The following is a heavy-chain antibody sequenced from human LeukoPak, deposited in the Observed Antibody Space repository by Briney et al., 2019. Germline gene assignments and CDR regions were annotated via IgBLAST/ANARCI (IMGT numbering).Heavy chain of an antibody. J-gene: IGHJ4*02. V-gene: IGHV3-23*01. CDR1: GFTFSSYE. D-gene: IGHD1-26*01. Sequence: AGGSLRLSCAASGFTFSSYEMNWVRQAPGKGLEWVSAISGSGGSTYYADSVKGRVTISRDNSKNTLYLQVNSLRVEDTAVYYCAKDRLGAMMYFDFWGQGTLVTVSS. CDR3: AKDRLGAMMYFDF. CDR2: ISGSGGST.